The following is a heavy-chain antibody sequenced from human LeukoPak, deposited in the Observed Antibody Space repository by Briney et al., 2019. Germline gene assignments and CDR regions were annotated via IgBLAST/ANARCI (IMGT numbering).Heavy chain of an antibody. CDR2: IIPILGIA. CDR3: ARTYYDSSGPFDY. J-gene: IGHJ4*02. V-gene: IGHV1-69*04. CDR1: GGTFSSYA. D-gene: IGHD3-22*01. Sequence: ASVKVSCKASGGTFSSYAISWVRQAPGQGLEWMGRIIPILGIANYAQKFQGRVTITADKSTSTAYMELSSLRSEDTAVYYCARTYYDSSGPFDYWGQGTLVTVSS.